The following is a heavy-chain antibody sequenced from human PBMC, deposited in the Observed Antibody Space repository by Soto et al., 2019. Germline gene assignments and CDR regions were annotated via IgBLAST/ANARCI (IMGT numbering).Heavy chain of an antibody. Sequence: EVQLVESGGGLIQPGGSLRLSCAASGFTVSHNYMSWVRQAPGEGLEWVSVIYSASSTYYAYSVKGRFTISRDNSNNTLYLQMNSLRAEDTAVYYCARDTDYYGMDVWGQGTTVTVSS. V-gene: IGHV3-53*01. D-gene: IGHD4-17*01. CDR3: ARDTDYYGMDV. CDR1: GFTVSHNY. CDR2: IYSASST. J-gene: IGHJ6*02.